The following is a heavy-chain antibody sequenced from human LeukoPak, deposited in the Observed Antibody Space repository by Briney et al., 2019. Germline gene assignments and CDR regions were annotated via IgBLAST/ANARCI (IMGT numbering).Heavy chain of an antibody. Sequence: ASVKVSCKAFGYTFTSYYMHWVRQAPGQGLEWMGIINPSGGSTSYAQKFQGRVTMTRDTSTSTVYMELSSLRSEDTAVYYCAREEGAMVRGVIPYYYYGMDVWGQGTTVTVSS. V-gene: IGHV1-46*01. CDR3: AREEGAMVRGVIPYYYYGMDV. D-gene: IGHD3-10*01. J-gene: IGHJ6*02. CDR1: GYTFTSYY. CDR2: INPSGGST.